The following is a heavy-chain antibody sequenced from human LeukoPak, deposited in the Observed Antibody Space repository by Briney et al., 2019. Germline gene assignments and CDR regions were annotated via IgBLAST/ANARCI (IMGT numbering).Heavy chain of an antibody. CDR2: IYLRDFHI. D-gene: IGHD2-21*02. CDR3: ARLPYCGGDCYPNWFDR. V-gene: IGHV5-51*01. Sequence: GESLKISCKASEYIFSTHWIGWVRQMPGKGLEWMGIIYLRDFHIKYSPSFQGQVTISADKSITTAYLQWSSLKASDSVMYYCARLPYCGGDCYPNWFDRWGQGTLVTVSS. CDR1: EYIFSTHW. J-gene: IGHJ5*02.